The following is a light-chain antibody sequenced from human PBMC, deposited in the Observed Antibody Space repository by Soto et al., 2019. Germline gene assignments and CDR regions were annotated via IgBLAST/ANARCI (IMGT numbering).Light chain of an antibody. CDR2: EVT. J-gene: IGLJ3*02. CDR1: SSDVGGYNY. CDR3: CSHAGIINVV. V-gene: IGLV2-8*01. Sequence: QSVLTQPPSASGSPGQSVTISCTGTSSDVGGYNYVSWYQQHPGKAPKLMIYEVTKRPSGVPDRFSGSKSGNTASLTVSGLLDEDEADYSCCSHAGIINVVFGGGTKLTVL.